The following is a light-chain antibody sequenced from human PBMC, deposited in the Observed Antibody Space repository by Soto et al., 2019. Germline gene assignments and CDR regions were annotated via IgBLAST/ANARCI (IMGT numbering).Light chain of an antibody. V-gene: IGLV1-44*01. Sequence: QSVVTQPPSASGTPGQRVTISCSGSRSNIGSNTVTWYQQLPGTAPKLLIHSNNQRPSGVPDRFSGSKSGTSASLAISGLQSEDEADYYCAAWDDSLNGHVFGTGTKLTVL. CDR3: AAWDDSLNGHV. CDR2: SNN. J-gene: IGLJ1*01. CDR1: RSNIGSNT.